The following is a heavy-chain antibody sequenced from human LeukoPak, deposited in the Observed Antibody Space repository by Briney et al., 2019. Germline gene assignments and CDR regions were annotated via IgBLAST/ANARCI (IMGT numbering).Heavy chain of an antibody. CDR1: GFTFSEPF. V-gene: IGHV3-72*01. Sequence: GAPRPPCAAPGFTFSEPFMEWVRQAPGEGPGVVGRNRNKLNSYTTEYAASVKGRFTISRDESKNSLYLQMNSLETEDTAVYYCARSGFDSTGLVFDYWGQGTLVTVSS. J-gene: IGHJ4*02. CDR2: NRNKLNSYTT. D-gene: IGHD3-22*01. CDR3: ARSGFDSTGLVFDY.